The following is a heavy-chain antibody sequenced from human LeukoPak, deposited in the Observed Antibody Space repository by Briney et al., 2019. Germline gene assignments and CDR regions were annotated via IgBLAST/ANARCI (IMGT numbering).Heavy chain of an antibody. CDR1: GFTFSNYA. J-gene: IGHJ1*01. D-gene: IGHD3-10*01. V-gene: IGHV3-23*01. CDR2: ISGSGDNT. CDR3: AKGVYGSGNYLDYFEH. Sequence: GGSLRLSCEASGFTFSNYAMSWVRQAPGKGLEWISAISGSGDNTYHADSVKGRFTISRDNSKNTLYLQMNSLRAEDTAVYYFAKGVYGSGNYLDYFEHWGHGTLVTVSS.